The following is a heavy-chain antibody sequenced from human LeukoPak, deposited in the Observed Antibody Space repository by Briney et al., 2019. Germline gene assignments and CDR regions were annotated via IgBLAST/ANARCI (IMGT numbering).Heavy chain of an antibody. CDR3: AREGDTAMVGDY. V-gene: IGHV1-46*01. CDR1: GYTFTSYY. J-gene: IGHJ4*02. Sequence: ASVKVSCKASGYTFTSYYMHWVRQAPGQGLEWMGIINPSGGSTSYAQKFQGRVTITADKSTSTAYMELSSLRSEDTAVYYCAREGDTAMVGDYWGQGTLVTVSS. D-gene: IGHD5-18*01. CDR2: INPSGGST.